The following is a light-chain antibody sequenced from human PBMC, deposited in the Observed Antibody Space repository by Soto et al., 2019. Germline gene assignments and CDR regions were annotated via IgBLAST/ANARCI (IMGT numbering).Light chain of an antibody. Sequence: QSVLTQPASGSGSPGQWITISCTGTSSDVGRYNYVSWYQQHPGKAPELIIYDVSNRPSGVSNRFSGSKSGNTASLTISGLQAEDEADYYCNSYTSSSTYVFGTGTKVTVL. CDR1: SSDVGRYNY. V-gene: IGLV2-14*01. CDR3: NSYTSSSTYV. J-gene: IGLJ1*01. CDR2: DVS.